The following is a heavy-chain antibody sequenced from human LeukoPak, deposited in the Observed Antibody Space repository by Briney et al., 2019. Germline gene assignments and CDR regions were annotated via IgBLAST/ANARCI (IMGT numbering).Heavy chain of an antibody. Sequence: PSETLSLTCTVSGGSISSYYWSWIRQSPGKGLEWIGYVYYSGSAKYNPSLESRVTMSVDTSKNQFSLNLSSVTAADTAVYYCARNLGYCGTTGCYWFDPWGQGTLVTVSS. CDR2: VYYSGSA. D-gene: IGHD2-2*01. CDR1: GGSISSYY. J-gene: IGHJ5*02. V-gene: IGHV4-59*01. CDR3: ARNLGYCGTTGCYWFDP.